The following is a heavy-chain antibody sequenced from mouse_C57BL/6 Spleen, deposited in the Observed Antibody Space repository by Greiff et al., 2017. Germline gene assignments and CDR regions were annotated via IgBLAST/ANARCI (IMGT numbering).Heavy chain of an antibody. CDR2: INPSNGGT. V-gene: IGHV1-53*01. D-gene: IGHD2-12*01. CDR3: ARGDLYYSPWFAY. J-gene: IGHJ3*01. CDR1: GYTFTSYW. Sequence: QVQLQQPGTELVKPGASVKLSCKASGYTFTSYWMPWVKQRPGQGLEWIGNINPSNGGTNYNEKFKSKATLTVDKSSSTAYMQLSSLTSEDSAVYYCARGDLYYSPWFAYWGQGTLVTVSA.